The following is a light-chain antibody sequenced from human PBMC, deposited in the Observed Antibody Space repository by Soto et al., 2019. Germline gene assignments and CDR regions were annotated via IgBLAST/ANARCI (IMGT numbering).Light chain of an antibody. CDR3: QTWVTGIQV. CDR2: LNSDGSH. V-gene: IGLV4-69*01. J-gene: IGLJ1*01. Sequence: QSVLTQSPSASASLGASVKLTCTLSSGYSSYAVAWHQQQSEKGPQYLMKLNSDGSHSKGDGIPDRFSGSSSGAERYLTISSRQSEDGADYYCQTWVTGIQVFGTGTKLTVL. CDR1: SGYSSYA.